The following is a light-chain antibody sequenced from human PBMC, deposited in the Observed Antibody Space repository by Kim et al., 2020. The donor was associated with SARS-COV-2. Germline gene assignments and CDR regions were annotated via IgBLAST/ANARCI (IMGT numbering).Light chain of an antibody. CDR3: SSYTSSTTLG. CDR1: SRDVSGYIY. CDR2: DAS. V-gene: IGLV2-14*03. Sequence: GQSRTTYCTSTSRDVSGYIYSSWYHHNPRKAPKLLSYDASNLSTVVSNRVSAAKDGNTASLTISGLQAEDEADYYCSSYTSSTTLGFGGGTQLT. J-gene: IGLJ3*02.